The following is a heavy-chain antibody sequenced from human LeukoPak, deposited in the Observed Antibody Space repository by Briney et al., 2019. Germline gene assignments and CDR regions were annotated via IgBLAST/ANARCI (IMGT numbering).Heavy chain of an antibody. V-gene: IGHV4-39*07. Sequence: PSETLSLTCTVSGGFISSSSYYWGWIRQPPGKGLEWIGSIYYSGSTYYNPSLKSRVTMSVDTSKNQFSLKLSSVTAADTAVYYCAREGHYDISRGLLYWGQGTLVTVSS. CDR1: GGFISSSSYY. D-gene: IGHD3-9*01. J-gene: IGHJ4*02. CDR2: IYYSGST. CDR3: AREGHYDISRGLLY.